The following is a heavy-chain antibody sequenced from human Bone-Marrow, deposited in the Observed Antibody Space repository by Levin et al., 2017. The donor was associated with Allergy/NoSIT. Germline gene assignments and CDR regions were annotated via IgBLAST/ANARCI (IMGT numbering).Heavy chain of an antibody. CDR1: GFTFSSYA. CDR3: ARGDYDFWSGYYSPGYFDY. J-gene: IGHJ4*02. V-gene: IGHV3-30*04. Sequence: GGSLRLSCAASGFTFSSYAMHWVRQAPGKGLEWVAVISYDGSNKYYADSVKGRFTISRDNSKNTLYLQMNSLRAEDTAVYYCARGDYDFWSGYYSPGYFDYWGQGTLVTVSS. CDR2: ISYDGSNK. D-gene: IGHD3-3*01.